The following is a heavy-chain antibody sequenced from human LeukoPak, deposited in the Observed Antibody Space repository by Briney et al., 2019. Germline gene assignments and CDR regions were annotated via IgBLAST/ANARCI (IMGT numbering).Heavy chain of an antibody. Sequence: SETLSLTCAVYGGSFSGYYWSWIRQPPGKGLEWIGYIYYSGSTNYNPSLKSRVTISVDTSKNQFSLKLSSVTAADTAVYYCARVFDFWSGYYQGYYFDYWGQGTLVTVSS. V-gene: IGHV4-59*01. J-gene: IGHJ4*02. CDR1: GGSFSGYY. CDR3: ARVFDFWSGYYQGYYFDY. CDR2: IYYSGST. D-gene: IGHD3-3*01.